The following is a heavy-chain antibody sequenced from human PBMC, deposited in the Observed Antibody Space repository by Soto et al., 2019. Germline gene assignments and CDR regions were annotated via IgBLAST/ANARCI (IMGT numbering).Heavy chain of an antibody. CDR2: IYNSGIT. CDR3: ARGVTVFGLVSRFWFDP. J-gene: IGHJ5*02. Sequence: SETLSLTCTVPGGSMSSGHYSWSWVRQSPGKGLEWIGHIYNSGITYYNPSLKSRVVISIDTSRNQFSLRLNSLTAADRAVYFCARGVTVFGLVSRFWFDPWGQGTVVTVSS. D-gene: IGHD3-3*01. V-gene: IGHV4-30-4*01. CDR1: GGSMSSGHYS.